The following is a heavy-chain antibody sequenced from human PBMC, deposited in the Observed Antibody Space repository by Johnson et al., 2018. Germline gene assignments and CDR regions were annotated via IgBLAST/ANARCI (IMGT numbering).Heavy chain of an antibody. CDR2: ITESGTST. CDR1: GFKFSDYS. Sequence: QVQLVESGGGLVKPGGLLRLSCEASGFKFSDYSMTWVRQAPGKGQDWITDITESGTSTHYAAPIKVRFTITRDNAKNSLFPPMKSQRAEDTAVYYCAKVGPYSDPLHYFYYMDVLGKGTTVTVSS. CDR3: AKVGPYSDPLHYFYYMDV. J-gene: IGHJ6*03. D-gene: IGHD1-26*01. V-gene: IGHV3-11*01.